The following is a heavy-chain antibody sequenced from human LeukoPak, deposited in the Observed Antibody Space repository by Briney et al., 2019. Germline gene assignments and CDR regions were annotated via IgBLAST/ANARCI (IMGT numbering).Heavy chain of an antibody. Sequence: GESLKISCNGSGYTFTTYWIGWVRQMPGKGLEWMGIIYPGDSETRYSPSFQGQVTISVDKSISTAYLQWRRLQASDTAIYYCAKRSTVTRYAFDIWGQGTMVTVSS. D-gene: IGHD4-23*01. CDR2: IYPGDSET. CDR3: AKRSTVTRYAFDI. CDR1: GYTFTTYW. V-gene: IGHV5-51*01. J-gene: IGHJ3*02.